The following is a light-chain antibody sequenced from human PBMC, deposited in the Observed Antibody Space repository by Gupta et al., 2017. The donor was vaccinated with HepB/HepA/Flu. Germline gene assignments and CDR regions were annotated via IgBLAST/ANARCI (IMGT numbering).Light chain of an antibody. CDR3: SSYTSSSTPFV. J-gene: IGLJ1*01. Sequence: QAALTQPASVSGSPGQSITISCTGTSSDVGGYNYVSWYQQHPGQAPKLMIYDVSNRPSGVANRFSGSKSGNTASLTISGLQAEEEADYYCSSYTSSSTPFVFGTGTKVTVL. V-gene: IGLV2-14*01. CDR1: SSDVGGYNY. CDR2: DVS.